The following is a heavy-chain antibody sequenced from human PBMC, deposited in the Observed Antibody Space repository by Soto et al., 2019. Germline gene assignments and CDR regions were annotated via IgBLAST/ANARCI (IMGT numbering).Heavy chain of an antibody. CDR3: ARDSRHPNTIFGVAISPLPYYYGMDV. Sequence: LSLTFTVSGGSVSSGSYYWSWIRQPPGKGLEWIGYIYYSGSTNYNPSLKSRVTISVDTSKNQFSLKLSSVTAADTAVYYCARDSRHPNTIFGVAISPLPYYYGMDVWGQGTTVTVSS. J-gene: IGHJ6*02. CDR2: IYYSGST. D-gene: IGHD3-3*01. CDR1: GGSVSSGSYY. V-gene: IGHV4-61*01.